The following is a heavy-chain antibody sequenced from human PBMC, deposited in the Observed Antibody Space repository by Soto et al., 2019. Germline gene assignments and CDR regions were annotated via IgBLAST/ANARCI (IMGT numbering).Heavy chain of an antibody. D-gene: IGHD6-13*01. CDR2: ISGSGGST. J-gene: IGHJ5*02. CDR1: GFTFSSYA. CDR3: AKDSLGGSWYNWFDP. V-gene: IGHV3-23*01. Sequence: EVQLLESGGGLVQPGGSLRLSCAASGFTFSSYAMSWVRQAPGKGLEWVSAISGSGGSTYYADSVKGRFTISRDNSKNTLYLQMNSLRAEDTAGYYCAKDSLGGSWYNWFDPWGQGTLVTVSS.